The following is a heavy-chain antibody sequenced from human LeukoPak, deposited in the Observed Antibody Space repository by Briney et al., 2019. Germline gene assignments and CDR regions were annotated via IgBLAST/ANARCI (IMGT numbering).Heavy chain of an antibody. CDR1: GFTFTDHG. D-gene: IGHD3-10*01. V-gene: IGHV3-33*01. J-gene: IGHJ6*02. Sequence: PGGSLRLSCAASGFTFTDHGMHWVRQAPGKGLEWVAYIWYDGKNQYYAESGKGRFTISRDISKSTVYLQMNSLRAEDTAVYYCARDRGGYYGSGTQDVWGQGTTVTVSS. CDR3: ARDRGGYYGSGTQDV. CDR2: IWYDGKNQ.